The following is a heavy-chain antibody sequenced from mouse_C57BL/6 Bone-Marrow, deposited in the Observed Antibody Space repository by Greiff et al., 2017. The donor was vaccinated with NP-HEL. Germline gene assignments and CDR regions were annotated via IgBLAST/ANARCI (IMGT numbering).Heavy chain of an antibody. J-gene: IGHJ4*01. V-gene: IGHV1-59*01. D-gene: IGHD1-1*01. CDR2: IDPSDSYT. Sequence: VQLQQPGAELVSPGTSVKLSCKASGYTFTSYWMHWVKQRPGQGLEWIGVIDPSDSYTNYNQKFKGKATLTVDTSSSTAYMQLSSLTSEDSAVYYCARSNFRITTVVAPYAMDYWGQGTSVTVSS. CDR1: GYTFTSYW. CDR3: ARSNFRITTVVAPYAMDY.